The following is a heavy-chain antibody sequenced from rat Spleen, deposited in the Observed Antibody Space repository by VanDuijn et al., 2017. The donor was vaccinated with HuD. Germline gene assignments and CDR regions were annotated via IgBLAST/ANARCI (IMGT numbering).Heavy chain of an antibody. V-gene: IGHV5S10*01. Sequence: EVQLVESGGGLVQPGRSLKLSCAASGFTFSDYNMAWVRQSPKKGLEWVATIIYDGSSTYYRDSVKGRFTISRDNAKNTLYLQLDSLRSEDTATYYCATDTFYDGSYYTGWFDYWGQGVMVTVSS. CDR3: ATDTFYDGSYYTGWFDY. D-gene: IGHD1-12*02. J-gene: IGHJ2*01. CDR1: GFTFSDYN. CDR2: IIYDGSST.